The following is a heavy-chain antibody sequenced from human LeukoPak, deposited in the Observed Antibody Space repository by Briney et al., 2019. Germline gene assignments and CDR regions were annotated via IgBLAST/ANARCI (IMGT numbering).Heavy chain of an antibody. D-gene: IGHD3-22*01. J-gene: IGHJ5*02. V-gene: IGHV1-18*01. CDR2: ISAYNGNT. Sequence: ASVKVSCKASGYTFTSYGISWVRQAPGQGLEWMGWISAYNGNTNYAQKLQGRVTMTTDTSTSTAYMELRSLRSDDTAVYYCARERSYYYDSRREFDPWGQGTLVTVSS. CDR1: GYTFTSYG. CDR3: ARERSYYYDSRREFDP.